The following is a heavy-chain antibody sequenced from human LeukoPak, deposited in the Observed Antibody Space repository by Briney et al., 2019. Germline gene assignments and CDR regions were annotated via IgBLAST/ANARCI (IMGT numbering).Heavy chain of an antibody. Sequence: GGSLRLSCAASGFTFSRHWMTWVRQAPGKGLEWVANIKEDGSKKNYVDSVKGRFTISRDNTKNSLYLQMNSLRAEDTAVYYCATPLDYYDSSGYHQGGDWGHGTLVTVSS. CDR1: GFTFSRHW. D-gene: IGHD3-22*01. CDR2: IKEDGSKK. CDR3: ATPLDYYDSSGYHQGGD. J-gene: IGHJ4*01. V-gene: IGHV3-7*03.